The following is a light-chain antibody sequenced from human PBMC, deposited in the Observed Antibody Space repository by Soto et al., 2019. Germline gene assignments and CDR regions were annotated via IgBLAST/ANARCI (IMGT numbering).Light chain of an antibody. J-gene: IGKJ4*01. V-gene: IGKV1-33*01. Sequence: DIQMTQSPSSLSASVGDRVTITCQASQDINKYLNWYQQKPGKAPKLLIYDASNLETGVPSRFSGGGSGTHFTFTISSLQAEDLATYYCQQYDILPLTFGGGTKVEIK. CDR1: QDINKY. CDR3: QQYDILPLT. CDR2: DAS.